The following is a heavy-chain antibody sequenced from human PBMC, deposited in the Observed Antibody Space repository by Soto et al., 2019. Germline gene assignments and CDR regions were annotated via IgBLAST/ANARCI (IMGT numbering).Heavy chain of an antibody. V-gene: IGHV3-53*01. CDR1: GLTVSHNY. D-gene: IGHD3-10*01. J-gene: IGHJ6*02. CDR2: LYAEGTT. CDR3: VRPRPSGENYGMDV. Sequence: GGSLRLSCVASGLTVSHNYMAWVRQAPEMGLEWVSVLYAEGTTYYTDSVKGRFTISRDSSKNSLFLQMDSLRAENTAVYYCVRPRPSGENYGMDVWGQGTTVTVSS.